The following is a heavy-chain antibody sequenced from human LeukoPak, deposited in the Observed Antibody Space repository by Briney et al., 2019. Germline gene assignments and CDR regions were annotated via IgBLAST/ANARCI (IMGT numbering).Heavy chain of an antibody. Sequence: GGSLSLSCAASGFSFSSSWMTWVRQAPGKGLEWVATIKQDGSEKFYVNSVKGRFTISRDNTKDSLYLQMNSLRADDTAVYYCASLWDDGYWGQGTLGTVSS. J-gene: IGHJ4*02. CDR2: IKQDGSEK. V-gene: IGHV3-7*02. CDR3: ASLWDDGY. D-gene: IGHD1-1*01. CDR1: GFSFSSSW.